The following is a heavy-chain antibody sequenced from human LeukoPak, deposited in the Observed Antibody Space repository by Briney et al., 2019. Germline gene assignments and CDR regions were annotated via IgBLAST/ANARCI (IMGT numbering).Heavy chain of an antibody. V-gene: IGHV1-8*03. Sequence: ASVKVSCKTSGDTYSDYYIHWVRQAPGQGLEWMGWMNPNSGNTGYAQKFQGRVTITRNTSISTAYMELSSLRSEDTAVYYCARVIYDFWSGYYSHYYYYMDVWGKGTTVTVSS. CDR3: ARVIYDFWSGYYSHYYYYMDV. D-gene: IGHD3-3*01. J-gene: IGHJ6*03. CDR2: MNPNSGNT. CDR1: GDTYSDYY.